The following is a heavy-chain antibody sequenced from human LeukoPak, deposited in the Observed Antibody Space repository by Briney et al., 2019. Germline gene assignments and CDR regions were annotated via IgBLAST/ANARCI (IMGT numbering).Heavy chain of an antibody. V-gene: IGHV1-69*04. J-gene: IGHJ4*02. CDR2: IIPIFGIA. Sequence: ASVKVSCKASGGTFSSYAISWVRLAPGQGLEWMGRIIPIFGIANYAQKFQGRVTITADKSTSTAYMELSSLRSEDTAVYYCAFEAYGGPTPGNYWGQGTLVTVSS. CDR1: GGTFSSYA. D-gene: IGHD4-23*01. CDR3: AFEAYGGPTPGNY.